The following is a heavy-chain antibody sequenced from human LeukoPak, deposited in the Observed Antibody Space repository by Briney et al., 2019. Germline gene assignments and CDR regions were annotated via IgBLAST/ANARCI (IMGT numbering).Heavy chain of an antibody. CDR1: GDSISSTRYY. CDR3: VRDDYYYHYIEV. J-gene: IGHJ6*03. Sequence: PSETLSLTCSVSGDSISSTRYYWGWIRQPPGKGLEWIGSIYYSGSTYYNPSLKSRVTIYVDPSKNQFSLKLSSVTAADTAVYYCVRDDYYYHYIEVWGKGTTVTLSS. V-gene: IGHV4-39*01. CDR2: IYYSGST.